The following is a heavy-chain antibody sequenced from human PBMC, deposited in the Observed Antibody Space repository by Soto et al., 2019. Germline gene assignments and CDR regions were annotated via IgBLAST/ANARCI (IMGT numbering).Heavy chain of an antibody. CDR1: GFTFSSYA. D-gene: IGHD2-2*02. J-gene: IGHJ6*02. Sequence: GGSLRLSCAASGFTFSSYAMSWVRQAPGNGLEWVSAISGSGGSTYYADSVKGRFTISRDNSKNTLYLQMNSLRAEDTAVYYCAREYTAWPLAYGLDVWGQGTTVTVSS. V-gene: IGHV3-23*01. CDR3: AREYTAWPLAYGLDV. CDR2: ISGSGGST.